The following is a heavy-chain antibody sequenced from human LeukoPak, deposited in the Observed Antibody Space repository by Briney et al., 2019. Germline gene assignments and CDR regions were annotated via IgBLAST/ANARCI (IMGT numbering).Heavy chain of an antibody. D-gene: IGHD2-15*01. CDR1: GFTFSDYY. Sequence: GGSLRLSSAASGFTFSDYYMSWIRQAPGKGLEWDSYISSSGSTIYYADSVKGRFTISRDNAKNSLYLQMNSLRAEDTAVYYCARDLPHCSGGSCHPGAFDYWGQGTLVTVSS. V-gene: IGHV3-11*01. CDR2: ISSSGSTI. J-gene: IGHJ4*02. CDR3: ARDLPHCSGGSCHPGAFDY.